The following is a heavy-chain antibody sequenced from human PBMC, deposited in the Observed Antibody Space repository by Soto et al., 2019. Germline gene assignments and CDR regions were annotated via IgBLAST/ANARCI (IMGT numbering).Heavy chain of an antibody. Sequence: EVQLVESGGGLVQPGGSLRLSCAASGFTFSSYSMNWVRQAPGKGLEWVSYISSSSRTIYYEDSVKGRFTISRDNAKNSLYLQMNSLRAEDTAVYYCARENWDDGWFDPWGQGTLVTVSS. J-gene: IGHJ5*02. D-gene: IGHD1-1*01. V-gene: IGHV3-48*01. CDR1: GFTFSSYS. CDR3: ARENWDDGWFDP. CDR2: ISSSSRTI.